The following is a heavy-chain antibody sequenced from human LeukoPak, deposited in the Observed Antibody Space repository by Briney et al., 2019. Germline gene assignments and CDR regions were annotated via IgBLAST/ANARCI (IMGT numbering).Heavy chain of an antibody. D-gene: IGHD3-22*01. J-gene: IGHJ4*02. Sequence: GGSMRLSCAASGFTFSSYAMSWVRQAPGKGLEWVSAISGSGGSTYYADSVKGRFTISRDNSKNTLYLQTNSLRAEDTAVYYCAKFYDSSGYYKPYYFDYWGQGTLVTVSS. CDR3: AKFYDSSGYYKPYYFDY. V-gene: IGHV3-23*01. CDR2: ISGSGGST. CDR1: GFTFSSYA.